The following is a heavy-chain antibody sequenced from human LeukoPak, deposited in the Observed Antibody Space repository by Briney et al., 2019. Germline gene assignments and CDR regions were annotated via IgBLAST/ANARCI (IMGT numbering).Heavy chain of an antibody. CDR2: IYYSGST. V-gene: IGHV4-59*01. J-gene: IGHJ3*02. Sequence: PSETLSLTCTVSGGSISSYYWSWIRQPPGKGLEWIGYIYYSGSTNYNPSLKSRVTISVDTSKNQFSLKLSSVTAADTAVYYCARGMGITMVRGVSHAFDIWGQGTMVTVSS. D-gene: IGHD3-10*01. CDR3: ARGMGITMVRGVSHAFDI. CDR1: GGSISSYY.